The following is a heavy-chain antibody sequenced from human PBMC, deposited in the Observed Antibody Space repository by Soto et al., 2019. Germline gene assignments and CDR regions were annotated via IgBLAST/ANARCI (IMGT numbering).Heavy chain of an antibody. CDR3: ARDLAAGDF. Sequence: QVQLVQSGAEVKKPGASVKVSCKASGYIFINYYIHWVRQAPGHGLEWIGIINPNGGSTNYAQKFRGRVTLARDTSTSTVYMDLSSLRSEDMAMYYCARDLAAGDFWGQGTLVTVSS. J-gene: IGHJ4*02. CDR1: GYIFINYY. V-gene: IGHV1-46*01. D-gene: IGHD6-13*01. CDR2: INPNGGST.